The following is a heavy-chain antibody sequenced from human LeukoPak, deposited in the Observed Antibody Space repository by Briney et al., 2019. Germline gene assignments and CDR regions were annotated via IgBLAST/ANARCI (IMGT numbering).Heavy chain of an antibody. V-gene: IGHV3-48*02. CDR3: ARDRGSFGSTQYSFDI. CDR1: GFTFSSYS. D-gene: IGHD2/OR15-2a*01. Sequence: GGSLRLSCAASGFTFSSYSMNWVRQAPGKGPEWVSYINSGSSYMYYPDSVKGRFTISRDNAKNSLYLQMDSLRDEDTAVYYCARDRGSFGSTQYSFDIWGQGTMVTVSS. J-gene: IGHJ3*02. CDR2: INSGSSYM.